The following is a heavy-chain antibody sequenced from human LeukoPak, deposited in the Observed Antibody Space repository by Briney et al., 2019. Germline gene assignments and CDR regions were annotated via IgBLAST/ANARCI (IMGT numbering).Heavy chain of an antibody. V-gene: IGHV4-31*03. D-gene: IGHD3-16*02. CDR2: IYYSGST. Sequence: SETLSLTCTVSGGSISSGGYYWSCIRQHPGKGLECIGYIYYSGSTYYNPSLKSRVTISVDTSKNQFSLKLSSVTAADTAVYYCARDPSPYDYVWGSYRYTLVDWGQGTLVTVSS. J-gene: IGHJ4*02. CDR1: GGSISSGGYY. CDR3: ARDPSPYDYVWGSYRYTLVD.